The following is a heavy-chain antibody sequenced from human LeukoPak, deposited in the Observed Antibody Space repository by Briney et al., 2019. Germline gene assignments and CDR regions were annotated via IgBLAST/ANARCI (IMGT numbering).Heavy chain of an antibody. D-gene: IGHD1-7*01. CDR1: GGSFSGYY. CDR3: ARGRTGATAWFDP. V-gene: IGHV4-34*01. J-gene: IGHJ5*02. CDR2: INHSGST. Sequence: PSETLSLTCAVYGGSFSGYYWSWIRQPPGKGLEWIGEINHSGSTNYNPSLRSRVTISVDTSKNQFSLKLSSVTAADTAVYYCARGRTGATAWFDPWGQGTLVTVSS.